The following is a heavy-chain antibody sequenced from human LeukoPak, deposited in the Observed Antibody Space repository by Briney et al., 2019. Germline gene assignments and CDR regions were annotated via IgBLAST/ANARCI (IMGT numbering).Heavy chain of an antibody. CDR1: GGSMNSGSYF. CDR3: ARGAAMAFDN. Sequence: SETLSLTCTVSGGSMNSGSYFCTWIRQPGGKGLEWIGRISSSGTTNYNPSLKSRVTISVDTFKNQFSLKLSAVTAADTAVYYCARGAAMAFDNWGQGTLVTVSS. D-gene: IGHD6-13*01. J-gene: IGHJ4*02. V-gene: IGHV4-61*02. CDR2: ISSSGTT.